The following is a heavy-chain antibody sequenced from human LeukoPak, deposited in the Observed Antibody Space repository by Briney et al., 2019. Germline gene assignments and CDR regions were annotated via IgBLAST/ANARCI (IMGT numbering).Heavy chain of an antibody. Sequence: GSLRLSCAASGFTFSSYGMHWVRQAPGKGLEWVAVISYDGSNKYYADSVKGRFTISRDNSKNTLYLQMNSLRAEDTAVYYCVKEWAPVRSAVDVWGQGTTVTVSS. CDR1: GFTFSSYG. D-gene: IGHD2-8*01. V-gene: IGHV3-30*18. CDR2: ISYDGSNK. J-gene: IGHJ6*02. CDR3: VKEWAPVRSAVDV.